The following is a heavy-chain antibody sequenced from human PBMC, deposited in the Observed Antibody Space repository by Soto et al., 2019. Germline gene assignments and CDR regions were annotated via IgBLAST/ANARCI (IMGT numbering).Heavy chain of an antibody. D-gene: IGHD2-2*01. CDR1: GYTFTSYG. CDR2: ISAYNGNT. V-gene: IGHV1-18*01. Sequence: GASVKVSCKASGYTFTSYGISWVRQAPGQGLEWMGWISAYNGNTNYAQKLQGRVTMTTDTSTSTAYMELRSLRSDDTAVYYCARAIVAVPAATGGRFDPWGQGTLVTVSS. J-gene: IGHJ5*02. CDR3: ARAIVAVPAATGGRFDP.